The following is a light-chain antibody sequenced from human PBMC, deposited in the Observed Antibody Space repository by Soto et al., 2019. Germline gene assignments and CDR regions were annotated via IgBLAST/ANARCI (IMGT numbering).Light chain of an antibody. CDR1: TSNVGKNY. Sequence: QSALTQPRSVSAAPGQTVSISCSGSTSNVGKNYVSWYQQLPGTAPKLVIYDDRRRPSGIPDRFSGSKSGTSATLAITGLQTGDEADYHCGTWDSSLSVWMFGAGTKVTVL. CDR2: DDR. CDR3: GTWDSSLSVWM. V-gene: IGLV1-51*01. J-gene: IGLJ3*02.